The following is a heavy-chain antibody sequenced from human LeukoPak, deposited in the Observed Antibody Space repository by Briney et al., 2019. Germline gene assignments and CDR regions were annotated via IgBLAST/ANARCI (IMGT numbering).Heavy chain of an antibody. CDR1: GYTFTYRY. CDR3: ATSPPQQPGRALYAFDI. Sequence: ASVKVSCKASGYTFTYRYLHWVRQAPGQALEWMGWITPFNGNTNYAQKFQDRVTITRDRSMSTAYMELSSLRSEDTAMYYCATSPPQQPGRALYAFDIWGQGTMVTVSS. J-gene: IGHJ3*02. CDR2: ITPFNGNT. D-gene: IGHD6-13*01. V-gene: IGHV1-45*02.